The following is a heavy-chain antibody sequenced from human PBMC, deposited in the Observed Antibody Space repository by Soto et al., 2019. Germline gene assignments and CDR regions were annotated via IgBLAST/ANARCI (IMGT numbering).Heavy chain of an antibody. J-gene: IGHJ4*02. V-gene: IGHV3-48*01. D-gene: IGHD6-13*01. Sequence: GSLRLSCAASGFTVSSYNMNWVRQAPGKGLEWVAHISRSGSPIYYADSVKGRFIISRDNAKNSLYLQMNSLRAEDTAVYYCAGAGQQLDYWGQGTLVTVSS. CDR3: AGAGQQLDY. CDR2: ISRSGSPI. CDR1: GFTVSSYN.